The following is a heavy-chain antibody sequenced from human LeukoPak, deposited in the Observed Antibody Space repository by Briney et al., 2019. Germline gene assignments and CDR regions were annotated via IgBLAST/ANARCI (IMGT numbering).Heavy chain of an antibody. CDR1: GYSISSDSW. CDR3: ALYDGTYGYFDY. V-gene: IGHV4-28*01. J-gene: IGHJ4*02. D-gene: IGHD1-26*01. Sequence: MASDTLSLTCAVSGYSISSDSWWGWIRQPPGKGLERIGYIYYSGTTYYNSSLKSRVTMSVDTSKNQFSLKLNSVTAVDTAVYYCALYDGTYGYFDYWGQGSLVTVSS. CDR2: IYYSGTT.